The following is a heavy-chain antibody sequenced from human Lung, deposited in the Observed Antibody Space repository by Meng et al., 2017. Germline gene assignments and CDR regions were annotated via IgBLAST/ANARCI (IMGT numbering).Heavy chain of an antibody. V-gene: IGHV4-34*01. CDR1: GGSFSDYY. Sequence: VPLAQWGAGLFKPSETLSLTCVVSGGSFSDYYWSWIRQPPGKGLEWIGEINHSGSTNYNPSLESRATISVDTSQNNLSLKLSSVTAADSAVYYCARGPTTMAHDFDYWGQGTLVTVSS. D-gene: IGHD4-11*01. CDR3: ARGPTTMAHDFDY. J-gene: IGHJ4*02. CDR2: INHSGST.